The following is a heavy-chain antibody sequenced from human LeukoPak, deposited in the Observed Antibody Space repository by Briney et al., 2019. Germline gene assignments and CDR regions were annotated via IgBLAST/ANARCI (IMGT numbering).Heavy chain of an antibody. D-gene: IGHD1-26*01. Sequence: GGSLRLSCAASGFTFSSYEMNWVRQAPGKGLEWVSYISSSGSTIYYADSVKGRFTISRDNAKNSLYLQMNSLRAEDTAVYYCARGAGSGADYYYYYYMDVWGKGTTITVSS. CDR3: ARGAGSGADYYYYYYMDV. CDR2: ISSSGSTI. J-gene: IGHJ6*03. CDR1: GFTFSSYE. V-gene: IGHV3-48*03.